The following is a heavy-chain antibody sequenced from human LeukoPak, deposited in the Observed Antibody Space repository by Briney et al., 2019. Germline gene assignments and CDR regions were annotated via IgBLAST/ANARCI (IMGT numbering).Heavy chain of an antibody. J-gene: IGHJ6*02. CDR1: GGSISSGGYY. CDR2: IYYSGSA. Sequence: SETLSLTCTVSGGSISSGGYYWSWIRQPPGKGLEWIGYIYYSGSANYNPSLKSRVTISVDTSKNQFSLKLSSVTAADTAVYYCARKLAVAEYYYYYGMDVWGQGTTVTVSS. V-gene: IGHV4-61*08. CDR3: ARKLAVAEYYYYYGMDV. D-gene: IGHD6-19*01.